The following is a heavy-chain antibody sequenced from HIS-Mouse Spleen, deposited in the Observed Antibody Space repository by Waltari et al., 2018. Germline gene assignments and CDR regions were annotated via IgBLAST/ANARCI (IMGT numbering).Heavy chain of an antibody. D-gene: IGHD6-13*01. CDR3: AREIPYSSSWYDWYFDL. CDR2: IYYSGST. V-gene: IGHV4-39*07. CDR1: GGSISSSSYY. J-gene: IGHJ2*01. Sequence: QLQLQESGPGLVKPSETLSLTSTVPGGSISSSSYYWGWIRQPPGKGLEWIGSIYYSGSTYYHPSLKSRVTISVDTSKNQFSLKLSSVTAADTAVYYCAREIPYSSSWYDWYFDLWGRGTLVTVSS.